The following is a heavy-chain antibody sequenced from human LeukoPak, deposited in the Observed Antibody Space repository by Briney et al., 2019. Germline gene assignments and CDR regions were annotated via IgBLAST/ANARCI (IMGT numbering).Heavy chain of an antibody. J-gene: IGHJ4*02. D-gene: IGHD3-10*01. Sequence: GGSLRLSCAASGFTFSSFSMNWLRQAPGKGLEWVSYISSSGSTIYYADSVKGRFTISRDNAKNSLYLQMHSLRAEDTAVYYCARHYGSGSYYVDFWGQGTLVTVSS. CDR3: ARHYGSGSYYVDF. V-gene: IGHV3-48*04. CDR1: GFTFSSFS. CDR2: ISSSGSTI.